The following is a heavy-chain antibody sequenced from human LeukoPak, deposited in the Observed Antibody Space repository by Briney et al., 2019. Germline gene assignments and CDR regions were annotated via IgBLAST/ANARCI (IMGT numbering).Heavy chain of an antibody. J-gene: IGHJ6*02. CDR2: ISGSGGST. V-gene: IGHV3-23*01. CDR3: ARGRRHYYYGMDV. CDR1: GFTFSSYA. Sequence: GGSLRLSCAASGFTFSSYAMSWVRQAPGKGLEWVSAISGSGGSTYYADSVKGRFTISRDNSKNTLYLQMNSLRAEDTAVYYCARGRRHYYYGMDVWGQGTTVTVSS.